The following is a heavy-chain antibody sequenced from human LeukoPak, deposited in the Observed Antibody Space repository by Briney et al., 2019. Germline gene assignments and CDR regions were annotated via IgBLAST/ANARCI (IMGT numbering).Heavy chain of an antibody. CDR3: ARGLRDRYGMDV. J-gene: IGHJ6*02. Sequence: GGSLRLSCVASGFTFDTYWMHWVRHAPGKGLVWVSRIHRDGNNINYADFVQGRFTVSRDNAKNTLYLQMHSLRVEDTAMYYCARGLRDRYGMDVWGQGTTVTVSS. CDR1: GFTFDTYW. V-gene: IGHV3-74*01. CDR2: IHRDGNNI.